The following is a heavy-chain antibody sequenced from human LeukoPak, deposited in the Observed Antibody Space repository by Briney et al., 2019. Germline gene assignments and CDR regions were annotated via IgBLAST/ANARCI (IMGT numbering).Heavy chain of an antibody. Sequence: PGGSLRLSCAASGFTFSSYEMNWVRQAPGKGLEWVSYVSSSGSTIYYADSVKGRFTISRDNAKNSLYLQMNSLRAEDTAVYYCARDRAVRGVYPNYYYGMDVWGKGTTVTVSS. CDR3: ARDRAVRGVYPNYYYGMDV. CDR2: VSSSGSTI. V-gene: IGHV3-48*03. CDR1: GFTFSSYE. J-gene: IGHJ6*04. D-gene: IGHD3-10*01.